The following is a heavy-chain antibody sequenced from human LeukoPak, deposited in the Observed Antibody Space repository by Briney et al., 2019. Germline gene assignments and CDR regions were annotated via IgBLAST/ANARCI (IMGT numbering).Heavy chain of an antibody. V-gene: IGHV4-59*01. CDR1: GGSISSYY. J-gene: IGHJ5*02. Sequence: SETLSLTCTVSGGSISSYYWSWIRQPPGTGLEWIGYIYYSAITNYNPSLKSRVTISVDTPKNQFSLKLSSVTAADTAIYYCARNLGYCSSTSCYPWFDPWGQGTLVTVSS. D-gene: IGHD2-2*01. CDR2: IYYSAIT. CDR3: ARNLGYCSSTSCYPWFDP.